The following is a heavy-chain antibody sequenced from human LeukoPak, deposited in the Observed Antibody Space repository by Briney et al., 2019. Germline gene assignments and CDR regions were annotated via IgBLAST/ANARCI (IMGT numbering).Heavy chain of an antibody. D-gene: IGHD3-10*01. Sequence: PSETLSLTCGVSGYSISRGYYWGWIRQPPGKGLEWIGSIYHTGNTYYNPSLKSRVTISVDTSKNQFSLKVRSVTAADTAVYYCAGWFRELLSLFAYWGQGTLVTVSS. V-gene: IGHV4-38-2*01. CDR1: GYSISRGYY. CDR2: IYHTGNT. CDR3: AGWFRELLSLFAY. J-gene: IGHJ4*02.